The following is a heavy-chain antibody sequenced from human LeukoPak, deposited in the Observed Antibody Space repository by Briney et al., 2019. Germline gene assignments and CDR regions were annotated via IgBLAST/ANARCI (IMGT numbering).Heavy chain of an antibody. D-gene: IGHD6-19*01. CDR1: GGTLSSYA. Sequence: EASVKVSCKASGGTLSSYAISWVRQAPGQGLEWMGGIIPIFGTANYAQKFQGRVTITADESTSTAYMELSSLRSEDTAVYYCARDRIIGIAVAGTLFDYWGQGTLVTVSS. CDR2: IIPIFGTA. J-gene: IGHJ4*02. CDR3: ARDRIIGIAVAGTLFDY. V-gene: IGHV1-69*13.